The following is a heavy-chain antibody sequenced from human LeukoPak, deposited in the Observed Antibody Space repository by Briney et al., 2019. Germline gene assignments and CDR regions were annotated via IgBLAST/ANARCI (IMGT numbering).Heavy chain of an antibody. Sequence: ASVKVSCKASGYTFTSYGISWVRQAPGQGLEWMGWISGYNGNTNYAQKLQGRVTMTTDTSASTAYMELRSLRSDDTAVYYCARDLKRGYSSGRYSWGTGSSNDYWGQGTLVTVSS. V-gene: IGHV1-18*01. CDR3: ARDLKRGYSSGRYSWGTGSSNDY. CDR1: GYTFTSYG. D-gene: IGHD6-19*01. J-gene: IGHJ4*02. CDR2: ISGYNGNT.